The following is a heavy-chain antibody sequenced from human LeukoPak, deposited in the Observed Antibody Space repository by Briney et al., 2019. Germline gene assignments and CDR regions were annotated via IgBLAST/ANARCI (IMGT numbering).Heavy chain of an antibody. CDR1: GFTFNIYA. J-gene: IGHJ1*01. CDR3: ARPMGPISAEYFQH. CDR2: ISYDGSTK. D-gene: IGHD1-26*01. Sequence: GGSLRLSCAASGFTFNIYAMHWVRQAPGKGLEWVAVISYDGSTKFCADSVKGRFTVSRDNSKSTLYLQMNSLRAEDTAVYYCARPMGPISAEYFQHWGQGTLVTVSS. V-gene: IGHV3-30-3*01.